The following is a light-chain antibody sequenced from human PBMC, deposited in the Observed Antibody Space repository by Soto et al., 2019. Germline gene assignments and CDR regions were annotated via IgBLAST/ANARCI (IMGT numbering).Light chain of an antibody. CDR3: QQRQHWPPIT. V-gene: IGKV3D-20*02. J-gene: IGKJ5*01. Sequence: ELVLTQSPGTLSLSPGDRATLSCRSSQSVSSTYLAWYQQRPGQAPRLLIYGASSRATGIPDRFSGSGSGTDFTLTISSLEPEDFAVYYCQQRQHWPPITFGQGTRLEIK. CDR1: QSVSSTY. CDR2: GAS.